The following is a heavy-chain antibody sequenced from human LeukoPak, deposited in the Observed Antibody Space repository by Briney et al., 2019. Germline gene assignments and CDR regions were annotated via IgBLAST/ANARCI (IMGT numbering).Heavy chain of an antibody. D-gene: IGHD3-22*01. V-gene: IGHV3-23*01. CDR1: GFTFNNYA. J-gene: IGHJ4*02. CDR2: ISGSGYST. Sequence: GGSLRLSCVASGFTFNNYAMTWVRQAPGQGLEWVSAISGSGYSTYYADSVKGRFTISRDNSKNTLYLQMNSLRAEDTAVCYCAKDDYYDTSGYRDWGQGTLVTVSS. CDR3: AKDDYYDTSGYRD.